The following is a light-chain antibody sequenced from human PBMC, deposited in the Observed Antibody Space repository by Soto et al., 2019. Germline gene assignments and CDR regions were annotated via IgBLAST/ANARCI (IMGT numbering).Light chain of an antibody. CDR3: QQYGSSPT. Sequence: EIVLTQSAGTLSLSPGERATLSCRASQSVSTGYLAWYQQKPGQAPRLLIYGPSNRATGIADRFSGSGSGTDFTLTISRLEPDDSAVYYCQQYGSSPTFGQGTRLEIK. V-gene: IGKV3-20*01. J-gene: IGKJ5*01. CDR1: QSVSTGY. CDR2: GPS.